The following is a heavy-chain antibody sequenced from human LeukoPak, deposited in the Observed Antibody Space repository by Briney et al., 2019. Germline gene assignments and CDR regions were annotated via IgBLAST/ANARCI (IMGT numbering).Heavy chain of an antibody. CDR1: GYTFTGYF. V-gene: IGHV1-2*02. Sequence: ASVKVSCKASGYTFTGYFMHWVRQAPGQGLKCLGWINLNSGYTNYARRFQGRVTMTRDTSITTAYMDLRGLRSDDTAVYYCAAALDLDYSMISDFWGQGTLVTVSS. CDR2: INLNSGYT. D-gene: IGHD4-11*01. J-gene: IGHJ4*02. CDR3: AAALDLDYSMISDF.